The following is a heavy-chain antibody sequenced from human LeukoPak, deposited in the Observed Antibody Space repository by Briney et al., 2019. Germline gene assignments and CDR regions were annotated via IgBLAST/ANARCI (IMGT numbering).Heavy chain of an antibody. V-gene: IGHV3-21*01. CDR1: GFSFSNYS. D-gene: IGHD5-24*01. CDR2: IGSSTSYI. J-gene: IGHJ4*02. CDR3: ARDQGWLQLPVYFDY. Sequence: GGSLRLSCAASGFSFSNYSMNWVRQAPGKGLEWVSSIGSSTSYIYYADSVKGRFTISRDNAKNSVYLQMNSLRAEDTAVYYCARDQGWLQLPVYFDYWGQRTLVTVSS.